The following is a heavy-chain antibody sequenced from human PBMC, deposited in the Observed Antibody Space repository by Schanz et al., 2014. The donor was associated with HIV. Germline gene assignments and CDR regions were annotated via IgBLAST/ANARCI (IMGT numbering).Heavy chain of an antibody. J-gene: IGHJ5*02. CDR1: GFTFSSYR. CDR2: ISGNSYYK. CDR3: ARDWGWQLDPDPFDP. Sequence: DVQLVESGGGLVQPGGSLRLSCSASGFTFSSYRMNWVRQAPGKGLQWAPPISGNSYYKDYADAVKGRFTISRDNARNSLYLQLNSLTDEDTAVYYCARDWGWQLDPDPFDPWGQGTLVTVSS. D-gene: IGHD6-6*01. V-gene: IGHV3-21*01.